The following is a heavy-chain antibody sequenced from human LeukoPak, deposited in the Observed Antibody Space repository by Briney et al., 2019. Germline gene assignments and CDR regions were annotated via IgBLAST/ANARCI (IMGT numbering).Heavy chain of an antibody. CDR3: ARVPYCSSTSCYFVGDYYYYGMDV. CDR2: ISYDGSNK. V-gene: IGHV3-30*01. Sequence: GGFLRLSCAASGFTFSSYAMHWVRQAPGKGLEWVAVISYDGSNKYYADSVKGRFTISRDNSKNTLYLQMNSLRAEDTAVYYCARVPYCSSTSCYFVGDYYYYGMDVWGQGTTVTVSS. CDR1: GFTFSSYA. D-gene: IGHD2-2*01. J-gene: IGHJ6*02.